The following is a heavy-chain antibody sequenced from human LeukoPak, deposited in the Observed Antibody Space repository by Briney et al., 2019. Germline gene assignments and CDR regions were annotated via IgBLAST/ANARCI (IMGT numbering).Heavy chain of an antibody. CDR3: AKAGPSYDFWSPDAFDI. Sequence: KPGGSLRLSCAASGFTFSSYTMNWVRQAPGKGLEWVSSISSSGNAINYADSVKGRFTISRDNSKNTLYLQMNSLRAEDTAVYYCAKAGPSYDFWSPDAFDIWGQGTMVTVSS. J-gene: IGHJ3*02. V-gene: IGHV3-21*04. D-gene: IGHD3-3*01. CDR2: ISSSGNAI. CDR1: GFTFSSYT.